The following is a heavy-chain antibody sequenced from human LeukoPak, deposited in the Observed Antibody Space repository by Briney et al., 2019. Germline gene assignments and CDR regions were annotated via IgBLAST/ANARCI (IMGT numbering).Heavy chain of an antibody. CDR1: GFSVSNSY. Sequence: GGSLRLSCAASGFSVSNSYMYWVRQAPGKGLEWVANINQDGSQKYYVDSVKGRFTISRDNAKNSLYLQMNSLRAEDTAVYYCARALAAAGSYWGQGTLVTVSS. CDR2: INQDGSQK. V-gene: IGHV3-7*01. J-gene: IGHJ4*02. D-gene: IGHD6-25*01. CDR3: ARALAAAGSY.